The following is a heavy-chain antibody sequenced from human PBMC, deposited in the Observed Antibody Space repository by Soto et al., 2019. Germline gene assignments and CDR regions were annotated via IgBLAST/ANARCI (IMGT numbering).Heavy chain of an antibody. D-gene: IGHD2-2*01. Sequence: KVSCKTSGGIFKNFDIGWVRQSPGQGLEWMGEIIPLFNATNYAQKFRGRVTVTADESTRTAYMELTRLTYDDTAVYFCAINAERNAQKFDFWGQGTLVTVSS. V-gene: IGHV1-69*01. CDR1: GGIFKNFD. J-gene: IGHJ4*02. CDR2: IIPLFNAT. CDR3: AINAERNAQKFDF.